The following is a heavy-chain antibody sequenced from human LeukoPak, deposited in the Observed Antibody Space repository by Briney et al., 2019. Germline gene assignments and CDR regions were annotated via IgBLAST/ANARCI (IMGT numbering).Heavy chain of an antibody. V-gene: IGHV4-38-2*02. CDR3: TRELAGTTVEY. J-gene: IGHJ4*02. D-gene: IGHD1-1*01. CDR2: ISHSGTT. CDR1: GYSISTAYY. Sequence: SETLSLTCTVSGYSISTAYYWGWIRQSTGKGLEWIGSISHSGTTYYNPSLKSRVTVSGDTSKNQFSLKLNSVTAADTAVYFCTRELAGTTVEYWGQGTLVTVSS.